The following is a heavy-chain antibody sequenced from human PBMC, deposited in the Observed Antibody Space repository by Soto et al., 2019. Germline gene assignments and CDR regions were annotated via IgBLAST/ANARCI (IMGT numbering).Heavy chain of an antibody. J-gene: IGHJ4*02. D-gene: IGHD2-2*01. CDR2: IYYSGSI. CDR1: GDSIRSYY. CDR3: ARILRIYCSSGSCYYFDS. Sequence: QVQLQESGPGLVKPSETLSLTCTVSGDSIRSYYWSWIRQPPGKGLEWIGHIYYSGSIHYNPSLKSRVTMSVDSSKHHLSLDLRSVTAADTAVYFCARILRIYCSSGSCYYFDSWGQGTLVTVSS. V-gene: IGHV4-59*01.